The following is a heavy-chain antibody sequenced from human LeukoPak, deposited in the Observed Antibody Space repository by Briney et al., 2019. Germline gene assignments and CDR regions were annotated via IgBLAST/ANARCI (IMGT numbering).Heavy chain of an antibody. V-gene: IGHV1-8*01. CDR1: GYTFTSYD. CDR3: AKVSGSIVVVVAATPWAFDI. Sequence: ASVKVSCKASGYTFTSYDINWVRQATGQGLEWMGWMNPNSGNTGYAQKFQGRVTMTRNTSISTAYMELSSLRSEDTAVYYCAKVSGSIVVVVAATPWAFDIWGQGTMVTVSS. D-gene: IGHD2-15*01. CDR2: MNPNSGNT. J-gene: IGHJ3*02.